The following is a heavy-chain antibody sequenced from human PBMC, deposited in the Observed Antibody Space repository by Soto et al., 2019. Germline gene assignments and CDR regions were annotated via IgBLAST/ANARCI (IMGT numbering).Heavy chain of an antibody. Sequence: VGSLRLSCAASGFIFSDFYMTWIRQAPGKGLEWVSSISGGAGTIYYADSVKGRFTISRDNAKKSLYLQMNSLRAEDTAVYYCARVDAIATTGYYFDYWGQGTLVTVSS. V-gene: IGHV3-11*01. J-gene: IGHJ4*02. D-gene: IGHD6-13*01. CDR2: ISGGAGTI. CDR1: GFIFSDFY. CDR3: ARVDAIATTGYYFDY.